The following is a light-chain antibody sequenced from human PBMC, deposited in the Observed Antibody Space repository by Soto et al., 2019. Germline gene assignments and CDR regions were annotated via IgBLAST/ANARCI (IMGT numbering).Light chain of an antibody. J-gene: IGLJ3*02. CDR3: LLHYGAVPPV. V-gene: IGLV7-43*01. CDR1: TGTVTSGYY. Sequence: QAVVTQEPSLTVSPGGTVTLTCASSTGTVTSGYYPNWFQQKPGQAPRSLIYSTSNRHSWTPARFSGSLLGGKAALTLSGVQPEEEDDYYWLLHYGAVPPVFGGGTKLTVL. CDR2: STS.